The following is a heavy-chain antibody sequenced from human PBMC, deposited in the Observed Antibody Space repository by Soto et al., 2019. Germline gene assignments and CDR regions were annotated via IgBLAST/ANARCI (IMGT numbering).Heavy chain of an antibody. Sequence: EVQLLESGGGLVQPGGSLRLSCAGSGFTFSSYAMSWVRQAPGKGLEWVSAISGGGATTYYADSVKGRFTISRDNSKNTVYVQLNTLGAEDTAVYYCGIKLEARLGFDPWGQGTLVTVPS. CDR1: GFTFSSYA. D-gene: IGHD1-1*01. V-gene: IGHV3-23*01. J-gene: IGHJ5*02. CDR2: ISGGGATT. CDR3: GIKLEARLGFDP.